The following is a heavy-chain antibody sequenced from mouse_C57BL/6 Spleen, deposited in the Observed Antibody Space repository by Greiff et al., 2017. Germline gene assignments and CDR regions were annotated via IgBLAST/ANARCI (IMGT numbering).Heavy chain of an antibody. D-gene: IGHD2-14*01. CDR1: GFNFNDYY. V-gene: IGHV14-2*01. CDR3: AYAGTGLYYFDY. CDR2: IDPEDGDT. J-gene: IGHJ2*01. Sequence: VQLQQPGAELVKPGASVKLSCTASGFNFNDYYMHWVKQRTEQGLEWIGRIDPEDGDTKYDPKFQGKATITADKSSNTAYLQLSSLTSEDTAVYYGAYAGTGLYYFDYWGQGTTLTVSS.